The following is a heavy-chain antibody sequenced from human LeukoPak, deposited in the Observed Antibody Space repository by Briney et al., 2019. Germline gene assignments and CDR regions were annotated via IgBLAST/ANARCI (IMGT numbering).Heavy chain of an antibody. Sequence: SETQSLTCAVYGGSFSGYYWSWIRQPPGKGLEWIGEINHSGSTNYNPSLKSRVTISVDTSKNQFSLKLSSVTDADTAVYYCASTQKGYCSGGSCTYYCYMDVWGKGTTVTVSS. CDR1: GGSFSGYY. V-gene: IGHV4-34*01. D-gene: IGHD2-15*01. CDR3: ASTQKGYCSGGSCTYYCYMDV. J-gene: IGHJ6*03. CDR2: INHSGST.